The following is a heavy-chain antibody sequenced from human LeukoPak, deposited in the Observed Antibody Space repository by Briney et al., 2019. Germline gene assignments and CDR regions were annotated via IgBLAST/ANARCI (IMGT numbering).Heavy chain of an antibody. Sequence: PSETLSLTCSVSGDSISTSNSYWGWIRQPPGKGLEWIGSIYYSGNTYYNASLKSRVTISVDTSKNQFSLKFTSVTAADTAVYYCARHVALISLWRADRTAKFDPWGQGTLVTVSS. CDR2: IYYSGNT. CDR3: ARHVALISLWRADRTAKFDP. CDR1: GDSISTSNSY. D-gene: IGHD3-3*01. J-gene: IGHJ5*02. V-gene: IGHV4-39*01.